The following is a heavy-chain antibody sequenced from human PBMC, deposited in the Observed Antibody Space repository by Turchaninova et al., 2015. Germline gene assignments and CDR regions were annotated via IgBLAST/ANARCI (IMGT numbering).Heavy chain of an antibody. CDR2: TRNKAQGYTR. D-gene: IGHD7-27*01. CDR1: GFTCSVHY. Sequence: EVKLVVSGAVLVKPGGYLGLSGRACGFTCSVHYMDCVRQPTGKAPEWGGRTRNKAQGYTREHAAAVKGRFAISRDESKNSRYLEMTSLRTEDTAVDYCSRAACIHWGCWFCYWGQGTPGTVSS. J-gene: IGHJ4*02. CDR3: SRAACIHWGCWFCY. V-gene: IGHV3-72*01.